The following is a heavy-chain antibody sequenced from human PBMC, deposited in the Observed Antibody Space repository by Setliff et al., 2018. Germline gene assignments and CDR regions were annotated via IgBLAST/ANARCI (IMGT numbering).Heavy chain of an antibody. CDR2: IYYSGST. J-gene: IGHJ4*02. CDR1: DGSLSTYY. D-gene: IGHD3-10*01. Sequence: SETLSLTCTVSDGSLSTYYWSWIRQHPGKGLEWIGYIYYSGSTYYNPSLKSRVTISVDKSKNQFSLKLKSVTAAGTAVYYCARAPGRNIRGDYWGQGTLVTVSS. V-gene: IGHV4-59*12. CDR3: ARAPGRNIRGDY.